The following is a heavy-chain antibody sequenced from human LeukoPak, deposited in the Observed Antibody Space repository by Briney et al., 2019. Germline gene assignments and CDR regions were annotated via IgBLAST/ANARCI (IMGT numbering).Heavy chain of an antibody. Sequence: GGSLRLSCAASGFTFSSYCMNWARQAPGKGLEWVASINHNGNVNYYVDSVKGRFTISRDNAKNSLYLQMSNLRAEDTAVYFCARGGGLDVWGQGATVTVSS. J-gene: IGHJ6*02. CDR1: GFTFSSYC. D-gene: IGHD3-10*01. V-gene: IGHV3-7*03. CDR2: INHNGNVN. CDR3: ARGGGLDV.